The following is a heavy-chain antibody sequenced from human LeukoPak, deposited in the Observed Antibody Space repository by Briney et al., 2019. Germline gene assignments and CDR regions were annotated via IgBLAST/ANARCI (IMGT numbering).Heavy chain of an antibody. CDR2: INPNSGGT. CDR1: GYTFTGYY. J-gene: IGHJ3*02. V-gene: IGHV1-2*02. D-gene: IGHD3-22*01. Sequence: ASVKVSCKASGYTFTGYYMHWVRQAPGQGLEWMGWINPNSGGTNYAQKFQGRVTMTRDTSISTAYMELSRLRSDDTAVYYCATSEAYHYYDSSGRVGAFDIWGQGTMVTVSS. CDR3: ATSEAYHYYDSSGRVGAFDI.